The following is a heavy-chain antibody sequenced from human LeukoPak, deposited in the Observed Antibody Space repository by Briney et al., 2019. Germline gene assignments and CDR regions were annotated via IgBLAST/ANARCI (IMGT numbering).Heavy chain of an antibody. CDR1: GGSISSGGYY. V-gene: IGHV4-31*03. CDR2: IYYSGGT. CDR3: ARLNMVRGTNWFDP. Sequence: PSQTLSLTCTVSGGSISSGGYYWSWIRQHPGKGLEWIGYIYYSGGTYYNPSLKSRVTISVDTSKNQFSLKLSSVTAADTAVYYCARLNMVRGTNWFDPWGQGTLVTVSS. D-gene: IGHD3-10*01. J-gene: IGHJ5*02.